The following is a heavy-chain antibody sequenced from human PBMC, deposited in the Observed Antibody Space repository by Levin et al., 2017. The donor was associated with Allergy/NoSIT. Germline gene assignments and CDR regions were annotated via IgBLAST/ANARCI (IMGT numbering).Heavy chain of an antibody. CDR2: IYPEDSDT. D-gene: IGHD6-25*01. Sequence: KVSCKTSGYSFTNYWIGWVRQMPGKGLEWMGLIYPEDSDTRYSPSFRGQVTISADKSITTAYLQWSSLKASDTAMYYCVRRGGSGYSIYCWGRGTLVTVSS. CDR1: GYSFTNYW. J-gene: IGHJ4*02. CDR3: VRRGGSGYSIYC. V-gene: IGHV5-51*01.